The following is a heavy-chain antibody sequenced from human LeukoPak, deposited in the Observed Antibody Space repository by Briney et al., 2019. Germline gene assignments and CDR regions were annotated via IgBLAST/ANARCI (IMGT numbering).Heavy chain of an antibody. Sequence: SQTLSLTCTVSGGSISSRSYCWSWIRQPAGKGLEWIGHVHISGSTNYNSSLKSRVTISVDTSKNQFSLKLSSVTAADTAVYYCARLPRRRGYCSSTSCYQYFDYWGQGTLVTVSS. J-gene: IGHJ4*02. V-gene: IGHV4-61*09. CDR3: ARLPRRRGYCSSTSCYQYFDY. CDR2: VHISGST. CDR1: GGSISSRSYC. D-gene: IGHD2-2*01.